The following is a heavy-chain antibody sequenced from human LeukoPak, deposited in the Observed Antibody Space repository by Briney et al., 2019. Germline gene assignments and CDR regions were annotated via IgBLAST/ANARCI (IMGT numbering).Heavy chain of an antibody. CDR3: ARDRGTSGYIFDY. D-gene: IGHD3-22*01. Sequence: GGSLRLSCAASGLTVSSNSMRWVRQAPGKGLEWVSVIYSAGATYYADSVRGRFTISRDNSKNTAYLQMNSLRAEDTAVYYCARDRGTSGYIFDYWGRGTLVTVSS. V-gene: IGHV3-53*01. J-gene: IGHJ4*02. CDR1: GLTVSSNS. CDR2: IYSAGAT.